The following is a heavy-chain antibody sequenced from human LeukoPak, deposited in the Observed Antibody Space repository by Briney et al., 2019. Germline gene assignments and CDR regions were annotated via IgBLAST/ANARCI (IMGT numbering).Heavy chain of an antibody. D-gene: IGHD4-17*01. V-gene: IGHV4-31*03. CDR3: AVSDYPHNWAAD. Sequence: SQTLSLTCTVSGGSISSGGYYWSWIRQHPGKGLEWIGYIYYSGSTYYNPSLKSRVTISVDTSKNQFSLKLSSVTAADTAVYYCAVSDYPHNWAADWGKGTTVTVSS. J-gene: IGHJ6*04. CDR2: IYYSGST. CDR1: GGSISSGGYY.